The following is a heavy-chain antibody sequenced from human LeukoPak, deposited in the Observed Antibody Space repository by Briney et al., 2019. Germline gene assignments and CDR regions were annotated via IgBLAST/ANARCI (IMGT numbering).Heavy chain of an antibody. CDR3: ARDPSLHYYDSSPDQNFDY. CDR1: GFTFSSYW. J-gene: IGHJ4*02. Sequence: GGSLRLSCAASGFTFSSYWMHWVRQAPGKGLVWVSRIKTDGSSTSYADSVKGRFTISRDNAKNSLYLQMNSLRAEDTAVYYCARDPSLHYYDSSPDQNFDYWGQGTLVTVSS. CDR2: IKTDGSST. V-gene: IGHV3-74*01. D-gene: IGHD3-22*01.